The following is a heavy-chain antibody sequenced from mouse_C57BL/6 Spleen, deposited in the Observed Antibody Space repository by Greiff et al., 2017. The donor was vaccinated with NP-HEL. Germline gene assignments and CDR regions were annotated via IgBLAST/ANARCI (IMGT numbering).Heavy chain of an antibody. V-gene: IGHV14-4*01. D-gene: IGHD1-2*01. CDR2: IDPENGDT. CDR3: TTGRLRAMDY. CDR1: GFNIRDDY. Sequence: EVKLVESGAELVRPGASVKLSCTASGFNIRDDYMHWVKQRPEQGLEWIGWIDPENGDTEYASKFQGKATITADTSSNTAYLQLSSLTSEDTAVYYCTTGRLRAMDYWGQGTSVTVSS. J-gene: IGHJ4*01.